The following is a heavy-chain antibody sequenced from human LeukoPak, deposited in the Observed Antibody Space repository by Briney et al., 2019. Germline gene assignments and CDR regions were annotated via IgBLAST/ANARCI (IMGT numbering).Heavy chain of an antibody. V-gene: IGHV4-61*02. J-gene: IGHJ4*02. D-gene: IGHD3-16*02. CDR3: AREYYDYVWGSYRYNYFDY. Sequence: SQTLSLTCTVSGGSISSGSYYWSWIRQPAGKGLEWIGRIYTSESTNYNPSLKSRVTISVDTSKNQFSLKLSSVTAADTAVYYCAREYYDYVWGSYRYNYFDYWGQGTLVTVSS. CDR2: IYTSEST. CDR1: GGSISSGSYY.